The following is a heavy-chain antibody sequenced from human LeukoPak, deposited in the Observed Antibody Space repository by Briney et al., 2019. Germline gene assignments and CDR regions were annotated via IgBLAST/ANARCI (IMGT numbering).Heavy chain of an antibody. D-gene: IGHD3-9*01. Sequence: PSETLSLTCTVSGGSMRSSNFYWGWIRQPPGKGLEWIGNINYSGSTYYNPSVKSRVTLSVDVSENRFSLNLTSVTAADTALYFCARTHFDSLGWFDPWGQGIQVIVSS. CDR3: ARTHFDSLGWFDP. J-gene: IGHJ5*02. CDR1: GGSMRSSNFY. CDR2: INYSGST. V-gene: IGHV4-39*07.